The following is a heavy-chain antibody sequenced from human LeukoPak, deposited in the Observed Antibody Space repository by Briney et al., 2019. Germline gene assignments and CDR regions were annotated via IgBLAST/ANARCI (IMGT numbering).Heavy chain of an antibody. V-gene: IGHV3-21*04. CDR2: ISSSSSYI. CDR1: GFTFSSYS. J-gene: IGHJ5*02. CDR3: ARELHPSFRVVITNWFDP. D-gene: IGHD3-22*01. Sequence: GGSLRLSCAASGFTFSSYSMNWVRQAPGKGLEWVSSISSSSSYIYYADSVKGRFTISRDNAKNSLYLQMSSLRAEDTALYYCARELHPSFRVVITNWFDPWGQGTLVTVSS.